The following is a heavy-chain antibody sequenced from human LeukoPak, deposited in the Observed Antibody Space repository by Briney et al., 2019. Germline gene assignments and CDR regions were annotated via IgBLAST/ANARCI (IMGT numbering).Heavy chain of an antibody. D-gene: IGHD2-15*01. J-gene: IGHJ4*02. CDR3: AKPDIVVVVAATGFGY. CDR1: GFTFSSYA. Sequence: GGSLRLSCAASGFTFSSYAMSWVRQAPGKGLEWVAGIRGSGGSTYYADSVKGRFTISRDNSKNTLYLQMNSLRAEDTAVYYCAKPDIVVVVAATGFGYWGQGTLVTVSS. V-gene: IGHV3-23*01. CDR2: IRGSGGST.